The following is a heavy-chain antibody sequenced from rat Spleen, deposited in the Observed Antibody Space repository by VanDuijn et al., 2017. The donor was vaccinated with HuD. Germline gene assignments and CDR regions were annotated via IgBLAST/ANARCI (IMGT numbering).Heavy chain of an antibody. V-gene: IGHV3-3*01. Sequence: VQLKESGPGLVKPSQSLSLTCSVTGYSITSSYRWNWIRKFPGNKLEWMGYINSAGSTNYNPSLKSRISITRDTSKKQFFLQLNSVTTEDTATYYCARQWDYWGQGVMVTVSS. CDR1: GYSITSSYR. CDR2: INSAGST. CDR3: ARQWDY. J-gene: IGHJ2*01.